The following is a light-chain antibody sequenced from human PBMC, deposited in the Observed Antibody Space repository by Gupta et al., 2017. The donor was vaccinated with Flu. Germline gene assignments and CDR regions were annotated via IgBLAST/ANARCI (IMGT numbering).Light chain of an antibody. CDR3: QQDDNSSWT. Sequence: DIQMTQSPSTLSASIGDRVTITCRASHNISIWVAWYQQKPGKAPKLLIYKASTLESGVPSRFRGSGSGAEFTLTIDRLQSDDFASYYCQQDDNSSWTFGQGTKVDVK. CDR2: KAS. CDR1: HNISIW. V-gene: IGKV1-5*03. J-gene: IGKJ1*01.